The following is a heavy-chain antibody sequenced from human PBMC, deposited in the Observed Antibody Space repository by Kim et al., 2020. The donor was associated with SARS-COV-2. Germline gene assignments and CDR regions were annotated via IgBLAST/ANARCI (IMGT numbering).Heavy chain of an antibody. D-gene: IGHD2-8*01. V-gene: IGHV4-34*01. J-gene: IGHJ4*02. CDR3: AREVYPGYFDY. Sequence: SETLSLTCAVYGGSFSGYYWSWIRQPPGKGLEWIGEINHSGSTNYNPSLKSRVTISVDTSKNQFSLKLSSVTAADTAVYYCAREVYPGYFDYWGQGTLVT. CDR1: GGSFSGYY. CDR2: INHSGST.